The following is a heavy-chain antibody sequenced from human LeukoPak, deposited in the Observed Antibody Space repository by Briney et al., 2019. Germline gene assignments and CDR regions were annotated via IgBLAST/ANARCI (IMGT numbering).Heavy chain of an antibody. J-gene: IGHJ5*02. Sequence: ASVKVSCKASGYTFTSYATHWVRQAPGQRLEWMGWINAGNGNTKYSQKFQGRVTITRDTSASTAYMELSSLRSEDTAVYYCARDRGRGYGSGSYNWFDPWGQGTLVTVSS. CDR2: INAGNGNT. D-gene: IGHD3-10*01. CDR3: ARDRGRGYGSGSYNWFDP. CDR1: GYTFTSYA. V-gene: IGHV1-3*01.